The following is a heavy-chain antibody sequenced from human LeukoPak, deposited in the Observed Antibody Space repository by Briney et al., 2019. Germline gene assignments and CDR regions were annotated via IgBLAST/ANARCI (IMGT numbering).Heavy chain of an antibody. CDR1: GYTFTSYG. V-gene: IGHV1-18*01. D-gene: IGHD5-12*01. CDR3: ARSDSGYDFAY. Sequence: ASVKVSCKASGYTFTSYGINWVRQAPGQGLEWMGWISVYNGNTNYAQKLQDRVTMTTETSTNIAYMELRSLRSDDTAVYYCARSDSGYDFAYWGQGTLVTVYS. CDR2: ISVYNGNT. J-gene: IGHJ4*02.